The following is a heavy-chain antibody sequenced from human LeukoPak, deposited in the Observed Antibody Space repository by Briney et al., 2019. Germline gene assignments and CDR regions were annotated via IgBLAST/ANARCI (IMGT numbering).Heavy chain of an antibody. CDR3: ARMGYYDSPFDY. J-gene: IGHJ4*02. CDR1: GFTFDNYA. Sequence: GGSLRLSCAASGFTFDNYAMHWVRQAPGKGLEWVSGITWDSVNIGYADSVKGRFTISRDNAKNSLYLQMNSLRAEDTAVYYCARMGYYDSPFDYWGQGTLVTVPS. D-gene: IGHD3-22*01. V-gene: IGHV3-9*01. CDR2: ITWDSVNI.